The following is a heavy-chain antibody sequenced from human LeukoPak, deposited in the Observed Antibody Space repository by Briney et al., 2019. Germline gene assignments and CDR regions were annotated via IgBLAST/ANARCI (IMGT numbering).Heavy chain of an antibody. J-gene: IGHJ4*02. CDR1: GGAFSGYY. CDR3: ARTPRTHAVADFDY. V-gene: IGHV4-34*01. CDR2: INHSGST. D-gene: IGHD6-19*01. Sequence: SETLSLTCAVYGGAFSGYYWSWIRQPPGKGLEWIGEINHSGSTNYNPSLKSRVTISVDTSKNQFSLKLSSVTAADTAVYYCARTPRTHAVADFDYWGQGTLVTVSS.